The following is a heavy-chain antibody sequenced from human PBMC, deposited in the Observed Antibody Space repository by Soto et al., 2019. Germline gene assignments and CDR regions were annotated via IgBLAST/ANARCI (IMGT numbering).Heavy chain of an antibody. Sequence: GGSLRLSCAASGFTVSSNYMSWVRQAPGKGLEWVSVIYSGGSTYYADSVKGRFTISRDNSKNTLYLQMNSLRAEDTAVYYCARVDDFWRAFDYWGQGTLVTVSS. D-gene: IGHD3-3*01. V-gene: IGHV3-53*01. CDR1: GFTVSSNY. CDR2: IYSGGST. J-gene: IGHJ4*02. CDR3: ARVDDFWRAFDY.